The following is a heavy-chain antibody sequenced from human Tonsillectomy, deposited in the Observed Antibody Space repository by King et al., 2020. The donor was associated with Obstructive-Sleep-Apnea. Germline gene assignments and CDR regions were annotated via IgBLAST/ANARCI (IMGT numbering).Heavy chain of an antibody. D-gene: IGHD4-17*01. V-gene: IGHV3-48*01. J-gene: IGHJ4*02. CDR3: ARGGHLRSFDS. CDR2: ISPNSATV. CDR1: GFPFNVYS. Sequence: VQLVESGGGLVQPGGSLRLSCAASGFPFNVYSFNWVRQVPGKGLQWVSYISPNSATVYYADAVRGRFTVSRDSAKNSLFLQMNSLRAEDTAVYYCARGGHLRSFDSWGQGTLVSVSS.